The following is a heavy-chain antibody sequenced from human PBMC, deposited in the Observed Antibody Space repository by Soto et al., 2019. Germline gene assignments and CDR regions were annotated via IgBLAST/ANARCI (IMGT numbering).Heavy chain of an antibody. CDR3: AKDAGNEESLFDY. D-gene: IGHD1-1*01. CDR1: GFTFNDFG. Sequence: EVHLLESGGVLVQSGGSLRLSCEASGFTFNDFGMSWVRQTPGKGLEWVSTLNHDGRNTHYQATVEGRFTVSRDNSKNTLYLQMGSLRAEDPAIYYCAKDAGNEESLFDYWGRGTLVTVSS. CDR2: LNHDGRNT. V-gene: IGHV3-23*01. J-gene: IGHJ4*02.